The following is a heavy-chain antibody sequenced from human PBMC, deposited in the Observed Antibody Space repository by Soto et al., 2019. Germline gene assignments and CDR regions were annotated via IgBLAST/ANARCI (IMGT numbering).Heavy chain of an antibody. J-gene: IGHJ4*02. V-gene: IGHV1-69*02. CDR1: GDTFSFYT. CDR3: AASYGSGYRAFDY. Sequence: QVQLVQSGTEVKKPGSSVKVSCKASGDTFSFYTINWVRQAPGLGLEWVGRIKPIGSMSNYAQKLQGRVSMTADKSTITAYMELRSLRSDDTAMYFCAASYGSGYRAFDYWGQGALVIVSS. CDR2: IKPIGSMS. D-gene: IGHD3-10*01.